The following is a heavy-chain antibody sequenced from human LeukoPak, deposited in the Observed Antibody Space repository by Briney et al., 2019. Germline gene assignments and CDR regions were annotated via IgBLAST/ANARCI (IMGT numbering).Heavy chain of an antibody. CDR3: ARLSRYDFWSGYYFTH. Sequence: PSETLSLTCTVSGGSISTYYWTWIRQPPGKGLEWIGYIYYSGRSSYNPALNSRVTILIDTSKKQFSLKLSSVTAADTAVYYCARLSRYDFWSGYYFTHWGQGTLVTVSS. CDR2: IYYSGRS. D-gene: IGHD3-3*01. V-gene: IGHV4-59*01. J-gene: IGHJ4*02. CDR1: GGSISTYY.